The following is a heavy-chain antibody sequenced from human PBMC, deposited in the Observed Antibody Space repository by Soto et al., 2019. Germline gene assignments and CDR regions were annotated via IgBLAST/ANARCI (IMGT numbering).Heavy chain of an antibody. Sequence: SETRSLTCTVSGGSISSYYWSWIRQPPGKGLEWLGYSYSSGSTNYNPSLKSRVSISLDTSKNQFSLKLTSVTAADTAVYYCTRGSHFYYFDYWGHGTLVTVSS. J-gene: IGHJ4*01. CDR1: GGSISSYY. D-gene: IGHD3-10*01. V-gene: IGHV4-59*01. CDR3: TRGSHFYYFDY. CDR2: SYSSGST.